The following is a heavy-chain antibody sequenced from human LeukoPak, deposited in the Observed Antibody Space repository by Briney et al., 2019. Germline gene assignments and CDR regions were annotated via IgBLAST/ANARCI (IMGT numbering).Heavy chain of an antibody. J-gene: IGHJ6*03. CDR3: ARAQGSYYHYYMDV. V-gene: IGHV1-46*01. CDR1: GYTFTSYH. Sequence: EASVKVSCKASGYTFTSYHLHWVRQAPGQGLEWMGIINPSGGSPNYAQKFQGRVTMTRDMSTSTVNMELSSPRSEDTAVYYCARAQGSYYHYYMDVWGKGTTVTVSS. CDR2: INPSGGSP. D-gene: IGHD1-26*01.